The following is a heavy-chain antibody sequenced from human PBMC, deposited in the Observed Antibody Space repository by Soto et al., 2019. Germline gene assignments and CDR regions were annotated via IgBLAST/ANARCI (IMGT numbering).Heavy chain of an antibody. CDR2: ISPMFGAA. CDR1: GGTFNTYA. V-gene: IGHV1-69*19. Sequence: QVQLVQSGAEMKKPGSSVKVSCQSSGGTFNTYAMNWVRQAPGQGPEWMGDISPMFGAANYAPKFQGRVTITADESTGTAYMLLSSVTSEDTALYFCAREVQVHTPAFVYWGQGTLVTVSS. CDR3: AREVQVHTPAFVY. D-gene: IGHD3-10*01. J-gene: IGHJ4*02.